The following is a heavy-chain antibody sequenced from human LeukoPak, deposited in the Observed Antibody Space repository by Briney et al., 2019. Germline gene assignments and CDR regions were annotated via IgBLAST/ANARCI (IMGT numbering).Heavy chain of an antibody. V-gene: IGHV4-4*07. J-gene: IGHJ5*02. D-gene: IGHD3-22*01. Sequence: SETLSLTCTVSGGSISSYYWSWLRQPAGKGLEWIGRIYTSGSTNYNPSLKSRVTMSVDTSKNQFSLKLSSVTAADTAVYYCARAKFYDSSGYYYPHNWFDPWGQGTLVTVSS. CDR3: ARAKFYDSSGYYYPHNWFDP. CDR2: IYTSGST. CDR1: GGSISSYY.